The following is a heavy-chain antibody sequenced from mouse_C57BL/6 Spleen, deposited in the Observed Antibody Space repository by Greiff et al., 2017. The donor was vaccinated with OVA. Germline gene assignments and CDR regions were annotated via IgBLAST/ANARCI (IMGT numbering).Heavy chain of an antibody. J-gene: IGHJ2*01. D-gene: IGHD3-2*02. CDR2: IYPGSGST. CDR1: GYTFTSYW. Sequence: VKLMESGAELVKPGASVKMSCKASGYTFTSYWITWVKQRPGQGLEWIGDIYPGSGSTNYNEKFKSKATLTVDTSSSTAYMQLSSLTSEDSAVYYCAREAAQAVDYWGQGTTLTVSS. CDR3: AREAAQAVDY. V-gene: IGHV1-55*01.